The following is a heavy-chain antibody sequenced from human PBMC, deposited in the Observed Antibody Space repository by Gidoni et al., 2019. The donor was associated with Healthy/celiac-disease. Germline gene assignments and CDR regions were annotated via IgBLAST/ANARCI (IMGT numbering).Heavy chain of an antibody. D-gene: IGHD3-10*01. CDR2: INAGNGNT. CDR3: ARERRGQYGMDV. Sequence: VRQAPGQRLEWMGWINAGNGNTKYSQKFQGRVTITRDTSASTAYMELSSLRSEDTAVYYCARERRGQYGMDVWGQGTTVTVSS. V-gene: IGHV1-3*01. J-gene: IGHJ6*02.